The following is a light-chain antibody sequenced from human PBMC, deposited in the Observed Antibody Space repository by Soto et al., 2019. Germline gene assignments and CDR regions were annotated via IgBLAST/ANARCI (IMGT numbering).Light chain of an antibody. J-gene: IGLJ3*02. V-gene: IGLV4-69*01. CDR3: QTWGTGIHV. CDR2: LNSDGSH. Sequence: QSVLTQSPSASASLGASVKLTCTLSSGHSSYAIAWHQQQPEKGPRYLMKLNSDGSHSKGDEIPDRFSGSSSGAERYLTISSLQSEDEADQYWQTWGTGIHVFGGGTKLTVL. CDR1: SGHSSYA.